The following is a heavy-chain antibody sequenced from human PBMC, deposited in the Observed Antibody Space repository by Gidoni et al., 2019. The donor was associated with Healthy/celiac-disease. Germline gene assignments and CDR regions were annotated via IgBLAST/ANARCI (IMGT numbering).Heavy chain of an antibody. CDR1: GGSISSYY. J-gene: IGHJ4*02. V-gene: IGHV4-4*07. Sequence: QVQLQESGPGLVKPSETLSLTCTVSGGSISSYYWSWIRQPAGKGLEWIGRLYTSGSTNYNPSLKSRVTMSVDTSKNQFSLKLSSVTAADTAVYYCARDRTRGGQDHFDYWGQGTLVTVSS. D-gene: IGHD3-10*01. CDR2: LYTSGST. CDR3: ARDRTRGGQDHFDY.